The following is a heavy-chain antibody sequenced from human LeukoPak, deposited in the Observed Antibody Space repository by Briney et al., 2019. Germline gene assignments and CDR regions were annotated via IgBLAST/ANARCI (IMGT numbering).Heavy chain of an antibody. CDR3: ARYSSSWTVYYYGMDV. CDR2: ISYDGSTK. J-gene: IGHJ6*02. D-gene: IGHD6-13*01. CDR1: GFIFSSYA. V-gene: IGHV3-30*04. Sequence: GGSLRLSCAASGFIFSSYAMHWVRQAPGKGLEWVAVISYDGSTKYYIDSVKGRFTISRDNAKNSLYLQMNSLRAEDTAVYYCARYSSSWTVYYYGMDVWGQGTTVTVSS.